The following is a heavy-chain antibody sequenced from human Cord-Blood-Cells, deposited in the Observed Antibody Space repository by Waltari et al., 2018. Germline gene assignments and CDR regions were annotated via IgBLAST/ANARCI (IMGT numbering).Heavy chain of an antibody. CDR3: AHEYRYCSSTSCENWFDP. J-gene: IGHJ5*02. CDR2: IYWDDDK. D-gene: IGHD2-2*01. V-gene: IGHV2-5*02. Sequence: QITLKESGPTLVKPTQTLTLTCTFSGFSLSTSGVGVGWIRQPPGKAREWLALIYWDDDKRYSPSLKSRLTITKDTSKTQVVLTMTNMDPVDTATYYCAHEYRYCSSTSCENWFDPWGQGTLVTVSS. CDR1: GFSLSTSGVG.